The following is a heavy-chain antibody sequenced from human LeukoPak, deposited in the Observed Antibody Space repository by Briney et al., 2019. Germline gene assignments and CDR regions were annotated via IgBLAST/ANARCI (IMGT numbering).Heavy chain of an antibody. J-gene: IGHJ4*02. Sequence: GGSLRLSCVASGFMFDDYDMSWVRQAPGKGLEWVSVLYTGGIRYYAGFVRGRFTISRDDSKNTLYLQMNNLRAEDTAIYYCTKMFTKDNWYGGPDYWGQGTLVTVSS. D-gene: IGHD2-8*01. CDR2: LYTGGIR. V-gene: IGHV3-23*03. CDR1: GFMFDDYD. CDR3: TKMFTKDNWYGGPDY.